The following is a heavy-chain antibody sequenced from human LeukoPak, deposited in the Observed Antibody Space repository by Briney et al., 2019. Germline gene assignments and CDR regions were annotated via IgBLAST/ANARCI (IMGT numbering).Heavy chain of an antibody. V-gene: IGHV5-51*01. Sequence: ESLKISCKGSGFSFPSYWIGWVRQMPGKGLEWMGIIYPGDSDTRYSPSFQGQVTISADKSISTAYLQWSSLMASDTAMYYCARLKDHTIDYWGQGTLITVSS. CDR1: GFSFPSYW. D-gene: IGHD1-14*01. J-gene: IGHJ4*02. CDR3: ARLKDHTIDY. CDR2: IYPGDSDT.